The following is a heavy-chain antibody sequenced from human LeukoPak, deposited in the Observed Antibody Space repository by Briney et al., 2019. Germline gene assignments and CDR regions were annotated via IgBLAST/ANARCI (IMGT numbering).Heavy chain of an antibody. CDR1: GGSISSYY. V-gene: IGHV4-59*01. J-gene: IGHJ5*02. D-gene: IGHD4-17*01. CDR3: ARDRDDYGDSRHWFDP. Sequence: SETLSLTCTVSGGSISSYYWSWIRQPPGKGLEWIGYIYYSGSTNYNPSLKSRVTISVDTSKNQFSLKLSSVTAADAAVYYCARDRDDYGDSRHWFDPWGQGTLVTVSS. CDR2: IYYSGST.